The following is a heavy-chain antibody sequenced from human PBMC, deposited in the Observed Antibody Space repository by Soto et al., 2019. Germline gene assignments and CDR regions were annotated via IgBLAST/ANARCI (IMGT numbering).Heavy chain of an antibody. V-gene: IGHV1-24*01. CDR2: FDPEDGET. CDR1: GYTLTELS. D-gene: IGHD6-19*01. Sequence: GPPVKVSCKVSGYTLTELSMHWVRQAPGKGLEWMGGFDPEDGETIYAQKFQGRVTMTEDTSTDTAYMELSSLRSEDTAVYYCASVAGTYFDYWGQGTLVTVSS. CDR3: ASVAGTYFDY. J-gene: IGHJ4*02.